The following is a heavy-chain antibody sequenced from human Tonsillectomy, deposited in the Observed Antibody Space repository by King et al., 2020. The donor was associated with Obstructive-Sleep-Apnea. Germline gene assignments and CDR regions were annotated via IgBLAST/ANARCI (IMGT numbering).Heavy chain of an antibody. CDR1: GGSISSGNYY. D-gene: IGHD2-2*01. J-gene: IGHJ6*02. Sequence: VQLQESGPGLVKPSQTLSLTCTVSGGSISSGNYYWSWIRQHPGKGLEWIGYIYYSGSTYYNPSLKSRLTISVDTSKNQFSLKLSSVTAADTAVYYCAGGCYDACDYFYYYGMDVWGQGTTVTVSS. CDR2: IYYSGST. CDR3: AGGCYDACDYFYYYGMDV. V-gene: IGHV4-31*03.